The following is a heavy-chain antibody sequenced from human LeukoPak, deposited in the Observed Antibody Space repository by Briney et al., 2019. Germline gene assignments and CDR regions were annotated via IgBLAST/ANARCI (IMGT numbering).Heavy chain of an antibody. CDR3: ARRSSDSSGYYSLDY. J-gene: IGHJ4*02. CDR1: GYSFTIYW. V-gene: IGHV5-51*01. CDR2: IYPGDSDT. Sequence: GESPKISCQGFGYSFTIYWIGWVRQMPGKGLEGMGIIYPGDSDTRYSPSFQGQVTISADKSISTAYLQWSSLQASDTAMYYCARRSSDSSGYYSLDYWGQGTLVTVSS. D-gene: IGHD3-22*01.